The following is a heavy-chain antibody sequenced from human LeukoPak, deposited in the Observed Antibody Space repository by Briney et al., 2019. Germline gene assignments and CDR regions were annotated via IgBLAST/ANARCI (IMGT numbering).Heavy chain of an antibody. Sequence: GGSLRLSCAASGFSFSDYYMSRIRQAPGKGLEWVSYISGISTYTNFADSVKGRFTVSRDNAKNSLYLQMNSLRAEDTAVHYCARGTTYFDYRGQGALVTVSS. CDR1: GFSFSDYY. J-gene: IGHJ4*02. CDR3: ARGTTYFDY. CDR2: ISGISTYT. V-gene: IGHV3-11*05. D-gene: IGHD4-11*01.